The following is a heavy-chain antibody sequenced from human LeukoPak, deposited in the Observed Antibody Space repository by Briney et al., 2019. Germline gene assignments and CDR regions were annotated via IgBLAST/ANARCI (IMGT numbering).Heavy chain of an antibody. V-gene: IGHV4-61*02. CDR1: GGSISSGSYY. Sequence: SQTLSLTCTVSGGSISSGSYYWSRIRQPAGKGLEWIGRIYTSGSTNYNPSLKSRVTISVDTSKNQFSLKLSSVTAADTAVYYCARGIVVDSFDYWGQGTLVTVSS. D-gene: IGHD3-22*01. J-gene: IGHJ4*02. CDR2: IYTSGST. CDR3: ARGIVVDSFDY.